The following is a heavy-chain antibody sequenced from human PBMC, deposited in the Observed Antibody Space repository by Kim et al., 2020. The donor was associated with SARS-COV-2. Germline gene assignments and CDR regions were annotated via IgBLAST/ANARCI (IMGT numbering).Heavy chain of an antibody. V-gene: IGHV1-69*13. CDR2: IIPIFGTA. CDR1: GGTFSSYA. Sequence: SVKVSCKASGGTFSSYAISWVRQAPGQGLEWMGGIIPIFGTANYAQKFQGRVTITADESTSTAYMELSSLRSEDTAVYYCANSIAAAGSVDYWGQGTLVTVSS. J-gene: IGHJ4*02. CDR3: ANSIAAAGSVDY. D-gene: IGHD6-13*01.